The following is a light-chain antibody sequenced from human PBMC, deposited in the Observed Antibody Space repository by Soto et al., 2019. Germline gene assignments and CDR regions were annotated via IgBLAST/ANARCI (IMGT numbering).Light chain of an antibody. CDR1: QSISSSY. CDR2: DAS. Sequence: EIVLTQSPGPLSLSPGERATLSCRASQSISSSYLAWYQQKPGQAPRLLIYDASSRATGIPDRFSGSGSGTDFTLTINRLEPEDYAVYHCQQYHSAPRTFGQGTKVEIK. CDR3: QQYHSAPRT. J-gene: IGKJ1*01. V-gene: IGKV3-20*01.